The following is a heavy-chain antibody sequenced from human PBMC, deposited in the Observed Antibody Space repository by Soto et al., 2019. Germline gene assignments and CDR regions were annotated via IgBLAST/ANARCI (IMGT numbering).Heavy chain of an antibody. CDR2: IRDRGYNYAT. J-gene: IGHJ4*02. V-gene: IGHV3-73*01. Sequence: EVLLVESGGGVVQPGGSLKLSCAASGFVFKDSSIHWVRQASGKGLEWVGRIRDRGYNYATAYTASVKGRFTVSRDDSNNTAYLQMDSLKTEDTAIYYCTRLISAAQDYWGQGTLVTVSS. CDR1: GFVFKDSS. CDR3: TRLISAAQDY. D-gene: IGHD3-10*01.